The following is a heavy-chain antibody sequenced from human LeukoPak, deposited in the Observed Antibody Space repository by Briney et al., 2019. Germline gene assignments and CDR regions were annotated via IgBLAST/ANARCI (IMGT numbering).Heavy chain of an antibody. CDR3: AGETSSSGWPRGIDY. CDR2: IHCSGST. J-gene: IGHJ4*02. D-gene: IGHD6-19*01. V-gene: IGHV4-59*01. Sequence: SETLSLTCTVSGGSISSYYWSWIRQPPGKGLEWIGYIHCSGSTNYNPSLKSRVTISVDTSKNQFSLKLSSVTAADTAVYYCAGETSSSGWPRGIDYWGQGTLVTVSS. CDR1: GGSISSYY.